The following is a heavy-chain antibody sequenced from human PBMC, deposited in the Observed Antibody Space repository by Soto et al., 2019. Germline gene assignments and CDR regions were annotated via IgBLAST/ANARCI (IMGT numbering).Heavy chain of an antibody. Sequence: QVQLVQSGAEVKKPGSSVKVSCKASGGTFSSYAISWVRQAPGQGLEWMGGIIPIFGTANYAQKFQGRVTITAEKSTSTAYMELSSLRSEDTAVYYCASREGAAAGTYYYYGMDVWGQGTTVTVSS. CDR3: ASREGAAAGTYYYYGMDV. J-gene: IGHJ6*02. CDR1: GGTFSSYA. D-gene: IGHD6-13*01. CDR2: IIPIFGTA. V-gene: IGHV1-69*06.